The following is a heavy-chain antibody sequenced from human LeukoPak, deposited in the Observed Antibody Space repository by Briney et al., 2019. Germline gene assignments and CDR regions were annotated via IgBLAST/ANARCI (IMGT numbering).Heavy chain of an antibody. V-gene: IGHV3-53*01. D-gene: IGHD3-3*02. Sequence: GGSLRLSCAVSGFIVSSTYMTWVRQAPGKGLEWVSVIHNDGSTYHADSVKGRFTISRDNSKNTLYLQMNSLRVEDTAEYYCAALARDYWGQGTLVTVSS. CDR2: IHNDGST. CDR1: GFIVSSTY. J-gene: IGHJ4*02. CDR3: AALARDY.